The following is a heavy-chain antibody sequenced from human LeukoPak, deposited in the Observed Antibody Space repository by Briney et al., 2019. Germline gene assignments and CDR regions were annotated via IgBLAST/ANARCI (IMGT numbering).Heavy chain of an antibody. D-gene: IGHD3-22*01. CDR3: ARAADYYDSSGYYYFDY. CDR1: GFTFSSYD. V-gene: IGHV3-13*01. CDR2: IGTAGDT. J-gene: IGHJ4*02. Sequence: PGGSLRLPCAASGFTFSSYDMHWVRQATGKGLEWVSAIGTAGDTYYPGSVKGRFTISRENAKNSLYLQMNSLRAGDTAVYYCARAADYYDSSGYYYFDYWGQGTLVTVSS.